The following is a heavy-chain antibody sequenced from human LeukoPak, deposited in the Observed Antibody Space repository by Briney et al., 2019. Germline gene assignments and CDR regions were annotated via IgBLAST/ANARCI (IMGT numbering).Heavy chain of an antibody. D-gene: IGHD1-26*01. CDR1: GFTLSSYA. CDR3: AKERLGDFDY. V-gene: IGHV3-30-3*01. CDR2: ISYDGSNK. Sequence: GGSLRLSCAASGFTLSSYAMHWVRQAPGKGLEWVAVISYDGSNKYYAHSAKGRFTISRDNFNNMLYLQMNSLRAEDTAVYSCAKERLGDFDYWGQGILVTVSS. J-gene: IGHJ4*02.